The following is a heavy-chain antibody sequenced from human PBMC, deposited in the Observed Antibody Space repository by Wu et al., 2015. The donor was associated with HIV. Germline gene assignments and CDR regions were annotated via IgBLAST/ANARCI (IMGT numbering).Heavy chain of an antibody. V-gene: IGHV1-69*01. CDR2: IIPLFDIA. CDR1: GVALTSFA. J-gene: IGHJ3*02. D-gene: IGHD6-19*01. Sequence: QVQLVQSGAEVKKPGASMKVSCKASGVALTSFAFSWVRQAPGQGLEWMGGIIPLFDIAQYAQKFRDRVTITTDESTSTTYLELSSLRSEDTAVYYCARDMGHEGRQWLVQPGAFDIWGQGTMVTVSS. CDR3: ARDMGHEGRQWLVQPGAFDI.